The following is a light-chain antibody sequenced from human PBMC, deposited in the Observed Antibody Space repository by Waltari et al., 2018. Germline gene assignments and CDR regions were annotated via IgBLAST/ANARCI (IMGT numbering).Light chain of an antibody. Sequence: EIVLMQSPGTLSLSPGERATLSCRASQSVSSSYLAWYQQKPGQAPRLLIYGASSRATGIPDRFSGSGSGTDFTLTISRLEPEDFAVYYCQQYGSSPSSTFGQGTKLEIK. CDR3: QQYGSSPSST. J-gene: IGKJ2*02. CDR2: GAS. V-gene: IGKV3-20*01. CDR1: QSVSSSY.